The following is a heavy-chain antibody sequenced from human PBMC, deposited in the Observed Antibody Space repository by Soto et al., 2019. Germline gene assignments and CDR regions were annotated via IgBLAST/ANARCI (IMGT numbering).Heavy chain of an antibody. V-gene: IGHV3-66*01. CDR1: GFTVSSNY. J-gene: IGHJ6*02. CDR2: IYSGGST. Sequence: PGGYLRLSCAASGFTVSSNYMSWVRQAPGKGLEWVSFIYSGGSTYYADSVKGRFTISRDNSKNTLYLQMNSLRAEDTAVYYWGRGVGWVDFLGQATTFIGSS. D-gene: IGHD3-16*01. CDR3: GRGVGWVDF.